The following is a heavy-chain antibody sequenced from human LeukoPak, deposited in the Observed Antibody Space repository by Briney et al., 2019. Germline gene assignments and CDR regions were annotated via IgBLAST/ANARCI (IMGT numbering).Heavy chain of an antibody. D-gene: IGHD6-6*01. CDR3: ARRTVVAREDY. CDR2: IIQDGSEK. V-gene: IGHV3-7*01. Sequence: GGSLRLSCAASRFTFSTYWMSWVRQSPGRGLGWVANIIQDGSEKNYVDSVKGRFTISRDNAKNSLSLQMNTKGAEDTAVYYCARRTVVAREDYWGQGTLVTVSS. J-gene: IGHJ4*02. CDR1: RFTFSTYW.